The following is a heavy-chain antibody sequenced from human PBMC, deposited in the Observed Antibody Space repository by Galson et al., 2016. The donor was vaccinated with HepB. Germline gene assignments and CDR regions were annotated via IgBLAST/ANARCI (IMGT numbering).Heavy chain of an antibody. CDR3: ARDLSGPDY. J-gene: IGHJ4*02. CDR1: GFTFRNHQ. CDR2: IEPDGNSP. Sequence: SLRLSCAVSGFTFRNHQMHWLRQVPGKGLVWVSRIEPDGNSPIYADSVKGRFTISRDNAENMLYLQMSSLRAEDTAIYYCARDLSGPDYWGQGTLVTVSS. V-gene: IGHV3-74*01.